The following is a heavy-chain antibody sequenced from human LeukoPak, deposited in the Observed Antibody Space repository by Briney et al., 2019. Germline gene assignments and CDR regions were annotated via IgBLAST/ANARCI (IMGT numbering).Heavy chain of an antibody. CDR1: GVIFSNFA. V-gene: IGHV1-69*04. J-gene: IGHJ4*02. CDR3: ATPSRTEDGDYGVC. Sequence: SVKVSCKASGVIFSNFAFNWVRQAPGQGLEWMGRIIPILDLAHFTQKFQGRLTITADKSTNTGYMELSSLTAEDTAVYYCATPSRTEDGDYGVCWGQGTLVTVSS. CDR2: IIPILDLA. D-gene: IGHD4-17*01.